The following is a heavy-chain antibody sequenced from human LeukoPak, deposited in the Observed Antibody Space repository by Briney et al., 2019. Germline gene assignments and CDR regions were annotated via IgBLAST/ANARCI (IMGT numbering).Heavy chain of an antibody. CDR2: IKKDGSEK. CDR1: GFTFSSYG. Sequence: GGSLRLSCAASGFTFSSYGMSWVRQAPGKGLEWVANIKKDGSEKYYVDSVKGRFTISRDNAKTSLCLQMNSLRAEDTAVYYCARDLSGVTGYTYGRGIDYWGQGTLVTVSS. D-gene: IGHD5-18*01. CDR3: ARDLSGVTGYTYGRGIDY. J-gene: IGHJ4*02. V-gene: IGHV3-7*01.